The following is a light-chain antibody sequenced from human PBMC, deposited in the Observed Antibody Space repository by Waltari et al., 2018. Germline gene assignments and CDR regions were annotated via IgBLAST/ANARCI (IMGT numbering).Light chain of an antibody. J-gene: IGKJ3*01. CDR2: GAS. CDR3: QQYNNWPPRVT. CDR1: QSVSSN. V-gene: IGKV3-15*01. Sequence: EIVMTQSPATLSVSPGERATLSCRASQSVSSNLAWYQQKPGQAPRLLIYGASTRATGIPARVSGSGSGTEFTLTISSMQSEDFVVYYCQQYNNWPPRVTFGPGTKVDIK.